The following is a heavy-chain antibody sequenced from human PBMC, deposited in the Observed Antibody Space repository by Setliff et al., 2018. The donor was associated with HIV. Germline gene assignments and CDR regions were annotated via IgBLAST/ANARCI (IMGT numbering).Heavy chain of an antibody. CDR1: GGSFSGHY. V-gene: IGHV4-34*01. CDR2: ISHSGST. Sequence: SETLSLTCAVYGGSFSGHYWSWIRQTPGKGLEWIGDISHSGSTNYKPSLKSRVTISVDTSKNQFSLRLTSVTAADTAVYFCARGSRSPLVNKFRVTPAFDYWGQGTLVTVSS. J-gene: IGHJ4*01. D-gene: IGHD2-21*02. CDR3: ARGSRSPLVNKFRVTPAFDY.